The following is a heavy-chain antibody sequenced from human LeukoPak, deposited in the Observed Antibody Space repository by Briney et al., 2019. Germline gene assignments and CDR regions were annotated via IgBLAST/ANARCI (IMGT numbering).Heavy chain of an antibody. CDR3: AKVYGSGSFQRGDAFDI. J-gene: IGHJ3*02. D-gene: IGHD3-10*01. CDR2: ISSSSSYI. CDR1: GFTFSSYS. V-gene: IGHV3-21*04. Sequence: PGGSLRLSCAASGFTFSSYSMNWVRQAPGKGLEWVSSISSSSSYIYYADSVKGRFTISRDNAKNSLYLQMNSLRAEDTALYYCAKVYGSGSFQRGDAFDIWGQGTMVTVSS.